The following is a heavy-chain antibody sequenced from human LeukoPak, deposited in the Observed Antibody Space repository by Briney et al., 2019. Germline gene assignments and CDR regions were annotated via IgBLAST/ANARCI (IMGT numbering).Heavy chain of an antibody. CDR1: GGSISSYY. CDR2: IYYSGST. Sequence: KPSETLSLTCTVSGGSISSYYWSWIRQPPGKGLEWIGYIYYSGSTNYNPSLKSRVTISVDTSKNQFSLKLSSVTAADTAVYYCARRSMRAFDIRGQGTMVTVSS. J-gene: IGHJ3*02. V-gene: IGHV4-59*08. D-gene: IGHD2-8*01. CDR3: ARRSMRAFDI.